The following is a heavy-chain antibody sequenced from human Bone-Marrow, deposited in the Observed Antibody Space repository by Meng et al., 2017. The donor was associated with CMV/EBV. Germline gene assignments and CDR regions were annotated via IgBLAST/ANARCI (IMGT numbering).Heavy chain of an antibody. Sequence: ASVKVSCKASGGTFTGYYMHWVRQAPGQGLEWMGWINPNSGGTNYAQKFQGRVTMTRDTSISTAYMELSRLRSDDTAVYYCARDRYCSSTSCYFGFGYWGQGTLVTVSS. J-gene: IGHJ4*02. CDR1: GGTFTGYY. CDR3: ARDRYCSSTSCYFGFGY. CDR2: INPNSGGT. D-gene: IGHD2-2*01. V-gene: IGHV1-2*02.